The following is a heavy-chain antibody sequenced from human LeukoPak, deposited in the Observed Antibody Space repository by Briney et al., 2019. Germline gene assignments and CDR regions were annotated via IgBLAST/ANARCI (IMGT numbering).Heavy chain of an antibody. CDR3: AREDDYSNLDI. CDR1: GFTFSGYW. V-gene: IGHV3-7*01. CDR2: IKQDGSEK. D-gene: IGHD4-11*01. J-gene: IGHJ3*02. Sequence: GGSLRLSCAASGFTFSGYWMSWVRQAPGKGLEWVANIKQDGSEKYYVDSVKGRFTISRDNAKNSLYLQMNSLRAEDTAVYYCAREDDYSNLDIWGQGTMVTVSS.